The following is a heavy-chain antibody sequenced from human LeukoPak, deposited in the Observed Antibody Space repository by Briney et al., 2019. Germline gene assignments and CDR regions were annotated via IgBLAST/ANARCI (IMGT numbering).Heavy chain of an antibody. V-gene: IGHV3-7*01. CDR3: ARSLIAARLI. CDR2: IKQDGSEK. D-gene: IGHD6-6*01. Sequence: GSLRLSCAASGFTFSSYAMSWVRQAPGKGLEWVANIKQDGSEKYYVDSVKGRFTISRDNAKNSLYLQMNSLRAEDTAVYYCARSLIAARLIWGQGTLVTVSS. J-gene: IGHJ4*02. CDR1: GFTFSSYA.